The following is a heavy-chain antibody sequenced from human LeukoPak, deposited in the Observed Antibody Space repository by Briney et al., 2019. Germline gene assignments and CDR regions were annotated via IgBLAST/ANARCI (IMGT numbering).Heavy chain of an antibody. CDR3: ARAGLHDAFDI. V-gene: IGHV3-30-3*01. Sequence: GRSLRLSCAASGFTFSSYAMHWVRQAPGKGLEWVAVISYDGSNKYYADSVKGRFTISRDNSKNTLYLQMNSLRAEDTAVYYCARAGLHDAFDIWGQGTMVTVSS. CDR1: GFTFSSYA. J-gene: IGHJ3*02. D-gene: IGHD5-24*01. CDR2: ISYDGSNK.